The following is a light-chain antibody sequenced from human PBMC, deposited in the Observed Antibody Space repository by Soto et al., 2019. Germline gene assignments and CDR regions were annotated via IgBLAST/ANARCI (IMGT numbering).Light chain of an antibody. V-gene: IGKV1-16*02. Sequence: DIQMTQSPSSLSASVGDRVTITCRASQEISNHLAWFQQKPGKPPKSLIYDASSLQSGVPSKFSGSGSATDFTLTISSLQPEDFATYYCQQYHNYPVTFGGGTKVEIK. CDR3: QQYHNYPVT. CDR1: QEISNH. CDR2: DAS. J-gene: IGKJ4*01.